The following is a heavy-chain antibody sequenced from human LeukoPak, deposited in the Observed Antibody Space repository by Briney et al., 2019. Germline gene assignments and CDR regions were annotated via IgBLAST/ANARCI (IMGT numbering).Heavy chain of an antibody. D-gene: IGHD5-24*01. CDR3: ARVSLEMATTRSNWFDP. Sequence: ASVKVSCKASGYTFTTHYIHWVRQAPGQGLEWMGWINPNSGGTNYAQKFQGRVTMTRDTSISTAYMELSSLRSDDTAVYYCARVSLEMATTRSNWFDPWGQGTLVTVSS. CDR1: GYTFTTHY. J-gene: IGHJ5*02. CDR2: INPNSGGT. V-gene: IGHV1-2*02.